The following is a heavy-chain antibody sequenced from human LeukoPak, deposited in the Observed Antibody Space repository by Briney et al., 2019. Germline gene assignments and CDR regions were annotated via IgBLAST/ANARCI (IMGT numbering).Heavy chain of an antibody. Sequence: SETLSLTCTVSGGSISSSNYFWGWIRQPPGKGLEWIGSIYYSGSTYYNPSLKSRVTISVDTSKNQFSLKLSSVTAADTALYYCARDYTMTHAFDIWGQGTLVTVSS. CDR2: IYYSGST. J-gene: IGHJ3*02. V-gene: IGHV4-39*07. D-gene: IGHD3-22*01. CDR3: ARDYTMTHAFDI. CDR1: GGSISSSNYF.